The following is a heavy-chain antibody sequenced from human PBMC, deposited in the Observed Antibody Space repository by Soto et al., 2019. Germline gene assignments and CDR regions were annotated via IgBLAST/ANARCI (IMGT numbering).Heavy chain of an antibody. CDR3: ARGPSGDKIDY. CDR2: IYYSGTT. V-gene: IGHV4-30-4*01. D-gene: IGHD7-27*01. Sequence: SETLSLTCTVSGGSISSGDYYWSWIRQPPGKGLEWIGYIYYSGTTNYNPSLKGRVTISVDTSENQFSLKLSSVSAADTAVYYCARGPSGDKIDYWGQGIQVTVSS. CDR1: GGSISSGDYY. J-gene: IGHJ4*02.